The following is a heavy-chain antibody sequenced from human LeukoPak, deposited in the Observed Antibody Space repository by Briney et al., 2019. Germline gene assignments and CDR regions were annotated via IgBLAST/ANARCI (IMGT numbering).Heavy chain of an antibody. V-gene: IGHV4-30-4*01. CDR2: IYYSGST. CDR1: GGSISSGDYY. J-gene: IGHJ4*02. D-gene: IGHD3-22*01. Sequence: EPSETLSLTCTVSGGSISSGDYYWSWIRQPPGKGLEWIGYIYYSGSTYYNPSLKSRVTISVDTSKNQFSLKLSSVTAADTAVYYCATPFRYDSSGYFYWGQGTLVTVSS. CDR3: ATPFRYDSSGYFY.